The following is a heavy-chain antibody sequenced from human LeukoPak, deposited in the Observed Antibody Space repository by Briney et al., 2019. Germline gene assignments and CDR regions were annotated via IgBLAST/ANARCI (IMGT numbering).Heavy chain of an antibody. CDR1: DGSMNSYY. Sequence: PSETLSLTCTVSDGSMNSYYWNWVRQRAGKGLEWIGRIHASGSTNYNPSLKSRVIMSLDTSKKQFSLKLSSVSAADTAVYYCARPVGGYYDGRGAFEIWGQGTMVTVSS. J-gene: IGHJ3*02. CDR2: IHASGST. D-gene: IGHD3-22*01. CDR3: ARPVGGYYDGRGAFEI. V-gene: IGHV4-4*07.